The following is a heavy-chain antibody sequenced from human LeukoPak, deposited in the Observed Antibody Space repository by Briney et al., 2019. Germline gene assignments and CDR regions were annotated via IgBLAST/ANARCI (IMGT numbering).Heavy chain of an antibody. J-gene: IGHJ5*02. CDR1: GESFSGYY. CDR3: ARATIFGVVSELFWFDP. Sequence: PSETLSLTCAVYGESFSGYYWSWIRQPPGKGLEWIGEINHSGSTNYNPSLKSRVTISVDTSKNQFSLKLSSVTAADTAVYYCARATIFGVVSELFWFDPWGQGTLVTVSS. V-gene: IGHV4-34*01. CDR2: INHSGST. D-gene: IGHD3-3*01.